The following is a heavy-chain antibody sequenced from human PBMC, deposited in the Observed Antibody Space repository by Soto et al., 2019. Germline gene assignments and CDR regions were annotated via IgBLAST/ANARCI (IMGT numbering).Heavy chain of an antibody. CDR1: GFVFSLYD. V-gene: IGHV3-48*03. CDR2: IGTNGSPM. J-gene: IGHJ4*02. D-gene: IGHD4-17*01. Sequence: EVQLVQSGGGLVQPGRSLRLSCAASGFVFSLYDMNWVRQAPGKGLEWVAFIGTNGSPMHVADSVEGRFTISRDNAKNLLYLHMNVLRVEDTAVYYCARDLYGDFGHFDYWGQGSLVTVS. CDR3: ARDLYGDFGHFDY.